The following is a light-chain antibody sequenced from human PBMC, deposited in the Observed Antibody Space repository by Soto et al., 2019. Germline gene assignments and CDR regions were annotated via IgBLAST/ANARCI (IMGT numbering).Light chain of an antibody. CDR3: GTWDSSLSIFV. CDR2: END. CDR1: SSNIGAHY. Sequence: SLLTQPPSVTAAPGQMVTMSCSGGSSNIGAHYVSWHQQVPGTAPKLLIYENDKRPSGIPDRFSGSKSGTSATLGITGLQTGDEADYYCGTWDSSLSIFVFGTGTKVTVL. J-gene: IGLJ1*01. V-gene: IGLV1-51*02.